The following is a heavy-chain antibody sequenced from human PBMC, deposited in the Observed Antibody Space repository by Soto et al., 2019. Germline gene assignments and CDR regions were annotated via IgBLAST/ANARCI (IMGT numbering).Heavy chain of an antibody. J-gene: IGHJ6*02. CDR3: ARDSRALLWFGELYPYGMDV. CDR2: INPSGGST. Sequence: GASVKVSCKASGYTFTSYYMHWVRQAPGQGLEWMGIINPSGGSTTYAQKFQGRVTMTRDTSTSTVYMELSSLGSEDTAVYYCARDSRALLWFGELYPYGMDVWGQGTTVTVSS. D-gene: IGHD3-10*01. V-gene: IGHV1-46*01. CDR1: GYTFTSYY.